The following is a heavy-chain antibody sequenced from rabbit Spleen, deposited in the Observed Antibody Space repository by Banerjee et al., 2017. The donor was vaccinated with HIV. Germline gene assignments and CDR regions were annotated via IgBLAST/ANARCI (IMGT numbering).Heavy chain of an antibody. D-gene: IGHD1-1*01. Sequence: QEQLEESGGGLVKPEGSLTLTCTASGFSFTNKDVMCWVRQAPGKGLEWIACMNIRDDRSDYASWAKGRFTISKTSSTTVTLEMTSLTAADTATYFCARQGAIHSGGEWYLALWGQGTLVTVS. V-gene: IGHV1S45*01. CDR2: MNIRDDRS. J-gene: IGHJ3*01. CDR3: ARQGAIHSGGEWYLAL. CDR1: GFSFTNKDV.